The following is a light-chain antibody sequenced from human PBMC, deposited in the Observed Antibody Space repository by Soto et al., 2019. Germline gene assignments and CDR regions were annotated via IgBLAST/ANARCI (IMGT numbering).Light chain of an antibody. Sequence: QSVLTQPASVSGSPGQSVTISCAGTSSDVGGYNYVSWYQQHPGKAPKLIIYEVSNRPSGVSNRFSGSKSGNTASLTISGLQAEDEADYYCQSYDSSLSGSVFGTGTKVTVL. CDR1: SSDVGGYNY. J-gene: IGLJ1*01. V-gene: IGLV2-14*01. CDR2: EVS. CDR3: QSYDSSLSGSV.